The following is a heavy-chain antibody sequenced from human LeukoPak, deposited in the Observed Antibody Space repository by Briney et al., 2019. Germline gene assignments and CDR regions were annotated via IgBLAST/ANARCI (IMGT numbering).Heavy chain of an antibody. Sequence: SETLSLTCTVSGGSISSYYWSWIRQPPGKGLEWIGYIYYSGSINYNPSLKSRATISVDTSKNQFSLKLSSVTAADTAVYYCARVPGAVGLFDYWGQGSLVTVSS. CDR3: ARVPGAVGLFDY. J-gene: IGHJ4*02. CDR1: GGSISSYY. D-gene: IGHD6-19*01. CDR2: IYYSGSI. V-gene: IGHV4-59*01.